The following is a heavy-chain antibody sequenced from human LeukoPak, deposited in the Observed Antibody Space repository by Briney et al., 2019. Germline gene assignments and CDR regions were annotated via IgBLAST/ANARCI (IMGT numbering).Heavy chain of an antibody. J-gene: IGHJ5*02. CDR1: GFTFSSYA. D-gene: IGHD3-9*01. CDR2: ISGSGGST. CDR3: ARGGLLTGYYHWFDP. V-gene: IGHV3-23*01. Sequence: PGGSLRLSCAASGFTFSSYAMSWVRQAPGKGLEWVSAISGSGGSTYYADSVKGRFTISRDNSKNTLYLQMNSLRAEDTAVYYCARGGLLTGYYHWFDPWGQGTLVTVSS.